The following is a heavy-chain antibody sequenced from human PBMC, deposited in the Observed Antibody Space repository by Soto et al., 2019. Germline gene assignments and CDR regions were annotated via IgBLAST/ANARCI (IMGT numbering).Heavy chain of an antibody. V-gene: IGHV3-23*01. CDR3: AKDPELSPVGSLWGS. J-gene: IGHJ5*02. CDR1: GITFSKFA. CDR2: ISATGGST. Sequence: GGSLRLSCAASGITFSKFAMSWVRQAPGQGLEWILSISATGGSTYYTDSVDGRFFVSRDNSKNMLYLQMTSLRAEDTAVYYCAKDPELSPVGSLWGSWGQGTLVTVS. D-gene: IGHD3-16*01.